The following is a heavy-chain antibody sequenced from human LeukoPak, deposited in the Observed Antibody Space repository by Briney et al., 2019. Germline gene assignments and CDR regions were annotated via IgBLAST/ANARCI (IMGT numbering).Heavy chain of an antibody. V-gene: IGHV3-66*01. J-gene: IGHJ6*02. D-gene: IGHD2-2*01. CDR2: IYSGGST. Sequence: GGSLRLSCAASGFAFDRFGMTWVRQAPGKGLEWVSVIYSGGSTYYADSVKGRFTISRDNSKNTLYLQMNSLRAEDTAVYYCARGYIVVVPAALDYGMDVWGQGTTVTVSS. CDR3: ARGYIVVVPAALDYGMDV. CDR1: GFAFDRFG.